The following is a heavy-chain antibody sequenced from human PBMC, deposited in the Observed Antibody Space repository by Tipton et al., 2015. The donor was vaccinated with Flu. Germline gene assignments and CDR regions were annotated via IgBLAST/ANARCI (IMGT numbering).Heavy chain of an antibody. Sequence: TLSLTCTVSGGSISSHYWSWIRQPPGKGLEWIGFIYYSGSTNYNPSLKSRLTISVDTSKNQFSLQLSSVTAADTAVYYCARQGYSRLYHFDYWGQGALVTVSS. CDR3: ARQGYSRLYHFDY. D-gene: IGHD1-26*01. J-gene: IGHJ4*02. V-gene: IGHV4-59*08. CDR2: IYYSGST. CDR1: GGSISSHY.